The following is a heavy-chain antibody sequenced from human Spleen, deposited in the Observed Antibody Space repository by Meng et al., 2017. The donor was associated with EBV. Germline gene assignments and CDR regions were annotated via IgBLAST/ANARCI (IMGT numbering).Heavy chain of an antibody. D-gene: IGHD5-12*01. CDR3: SIDKDIVANWYSFDY. J-gene: IGHJ4*02. CDR1: GFNLSEYY. V-gene: IGHV3-11*01. CDR2: ISGIGSTI. Sequence: GCGVVQPGRHLRLSGAASGFNLSEYYMTWIRPAPGKGLEWVAYISGIGSTIHYGDSVKGRFVISRDNAKNSLYLQMNRLRAEVTAVYYCSIDKDIVANWYSFDYWGPGTLVTVSS.